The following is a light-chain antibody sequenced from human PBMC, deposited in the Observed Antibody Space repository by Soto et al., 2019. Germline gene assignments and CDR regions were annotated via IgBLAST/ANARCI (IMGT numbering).Light chain of an antibody. V-gene: IGKV3-15*01. Sequence: SQSPSTLSVSTGERATLSCRASQSVSNKLAWYQQKPGQAPRLLIYGASTRATGIPARFSGSGSGTEFSLTISRLEPEDFAVYYCQQYGSSTGTFGQGTKV. CDR3: QQYGSSTGT. J-gene: IGKJ1*01. CDR1: QSVSNK. CDR2: GAS.